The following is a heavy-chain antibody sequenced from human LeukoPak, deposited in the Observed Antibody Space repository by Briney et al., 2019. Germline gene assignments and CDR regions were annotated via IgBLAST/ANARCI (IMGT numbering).Heavy chain of an antibody. V-gene: IGHV4-34*01. CDR3: ARWAYSQYYGSGSFDY. Sequence: PSETLSLTCAVYGGSFSGYYWSWIRQPPGKGLEWIGEINHSGSTNYNPSHKSRVTISVDTSKNQFSLKLSSVTAADTAVYYCARWAYSQYYGSGSFDYWGQGTLVTVSS. J-gene: IGHJ4*02. CDR2: INHSGST. D-gene: IGHD3-10*01. CDR1: GGSFSGYY.